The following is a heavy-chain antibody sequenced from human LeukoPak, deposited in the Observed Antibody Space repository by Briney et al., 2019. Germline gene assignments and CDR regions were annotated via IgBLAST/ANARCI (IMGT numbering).Heavy chain of an antibody. Sequence: ASVKVSCKASGYTFTSYGISWVRQAPGQGLEWMGWISAYNGNTNYAQKLQGRVTMTTDTSTSTAYMELRSLRSDDTAVYYCATRSGYCSGGSCYESAFDIWAKGQWSPSLQ. D-gene: IGHD2-15*01. CDR3: ATRSGYCSGGSCYESAFDI. V-gene: IGHV1-18*01. J-gene: IGHJ3*02. CDR2: ISAYNGNT. CDR1: GYTFTSYG.